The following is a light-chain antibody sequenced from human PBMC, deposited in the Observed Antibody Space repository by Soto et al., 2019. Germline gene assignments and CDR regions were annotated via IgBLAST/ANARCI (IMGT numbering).Light chain of an antibody. CDR3: SSYTSSSTYVV. V-gene: IGLV2-14*03. Sequence: QSVLTQPASVSGSPGPSITISCTGTSSDVGVYNYVSWYQQHPGKAPKLMIYDVINRPSGVSNRFSGSKSGNSASLTISGLQAEDEADYYCSSYTSSSTYVVFGGGTKVTVL. CDR2: DVI. J-gene: IGLJ2*01. CDR1: SSDVGVYNY.